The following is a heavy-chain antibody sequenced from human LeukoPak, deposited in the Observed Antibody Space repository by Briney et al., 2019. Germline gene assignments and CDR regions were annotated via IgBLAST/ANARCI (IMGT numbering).Heavy chain of an antibody. CDR2: FDPEDGET. CDR1: GYTLTELS. V-gene: IGHV1-24*01. CDR3: ATVRIEMVYAKLAGGWFDP. D-gene: IGHD2-8*01. Sequence: ASVKVSCKVSGYTLTELSMHWVRQVPGKGLEWMGGFDPEDGETIYAQKFQGRVTMTEDTSTDTAYMELSSLRSEDTAVYYCATVRIEMVYAKLAGGWFDPWGQGTLVTVSS. J-gene: IGHJ5*02.